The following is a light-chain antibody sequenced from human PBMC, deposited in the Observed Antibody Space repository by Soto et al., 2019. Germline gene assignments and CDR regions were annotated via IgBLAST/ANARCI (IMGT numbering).Light chain of an antibody. Sequence: ALTQPASVSGSPGQSITISCTGTSSDVGGYNYVSWYQQHPGKAPKLMIYEVSNRPSGVSNRFSGSKSGNTASLTISGLQAEDEADYYCTSYTSSSTRVFRTGTTVTVL. J-gene: IGLJ1*01. CDR3: TSYTSSSTRV. V-gene: IGLV2-14*01. CDR2: EVS. CDR1: SSDVGGYNY.